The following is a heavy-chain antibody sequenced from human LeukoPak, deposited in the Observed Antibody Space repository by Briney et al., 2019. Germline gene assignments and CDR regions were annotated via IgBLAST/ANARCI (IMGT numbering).Heavy chain of an antibody. CDR2: INQDGSKK. CDR1: GFTFSSYW. J-gene: IGHJ4*02. V-gene: IGHV3-7*03. D-gene: IGHD4-17*01. CDR3: ARDWFDGDYDRFDY. Sequence: GGSLRLSCAVSGFTFSSYWMSWFRQAPGKGLEWVANINQDGSKKFSVDSVKGRFTISRDNAKNSLSLQMNSLRVEDTAVYYCARDWFDGDYDRFDYWGQGTLVTVSS.